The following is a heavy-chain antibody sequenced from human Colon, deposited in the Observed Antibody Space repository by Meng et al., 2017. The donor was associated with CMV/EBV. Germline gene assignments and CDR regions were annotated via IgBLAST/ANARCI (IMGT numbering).Heavy chain of an antibody. Sequence: VSGGSIISSYWWNWVRQSPEKGLEWIGEIYYGGTTQYNPTLESRVTISMDKSKNQFSLNMTSVIAADTAVYYCARAHRYSGTFWIDYWGQGTLVTVSS. CDR2: IYYGGTT. CDR3: ARAHRYSGTFWIDY. V-gene: IGHV4-4*02. D-gene: IGHD1-26*01. CDR1: GGSIISSYW. J-gene: IGHJ4*02.